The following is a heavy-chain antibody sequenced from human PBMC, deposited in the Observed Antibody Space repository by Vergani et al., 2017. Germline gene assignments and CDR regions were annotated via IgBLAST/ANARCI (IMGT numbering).Heavy chain of an antibody. CDR1: GGSISSYY. D-gene: IGHD5-18*01. V-gene: IGHV4-59*01. J-gene: IGHJ4*02. CDR2: IYYSGST. Sequence: QLQLQESGPGLVKPSEPLSLTCTVSGGSISSYYWSWIRQPPGKGLEWIGYIYYSGSTNYNPSLKSRVTISVDTSKNQFSLKLSSVTAADTAVYYCAREDGGYSSWGQGTLVTVSS. CDR3: AREDGGYSS.